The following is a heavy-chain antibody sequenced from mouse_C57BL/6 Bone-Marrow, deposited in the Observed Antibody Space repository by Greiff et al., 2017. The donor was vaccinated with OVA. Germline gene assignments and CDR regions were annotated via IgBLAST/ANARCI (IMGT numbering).Heavy chain of an antibody. V-gene: IGHV14-4*01. CDR3: TSYYYGSNYFDY. D-gene: IGHD1-1*01. CDR2: IDPENGDT. J-gene: IGHJ2*01. Sequence: VQLQQSGAELVRPGASVKLSCTASGFNIKDDYMHWVKQRPEQGLEWIGWIDPENGDTEYASQFQGKATITADTSSNTAYLQLSSLTSEDTAVYYCTSYYYGSNYFDYWGQGTTLTVSS. CDR1: GFNIKDDY.